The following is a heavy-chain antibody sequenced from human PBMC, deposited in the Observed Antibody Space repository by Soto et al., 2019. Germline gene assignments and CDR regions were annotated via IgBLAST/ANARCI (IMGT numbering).Heavy chain of an antibody. V-gene: IGHV1-69*01. CDR3: ARSPKTYFYYGMDV. Sequence: QVQLVQAGAEVKKPGSSVKVSCKASAGTFSSYAIIWVRQAPGQGLEWMGCIISIFGTAKYAQKLQGRVTIPADESTSTAYMELSSLSSENTAVYYCARSPKTYFYYGMDVWGQGTTVTVSS. J-gene: IGHJ6*02. CDR2: IISIFGTA. CDR1: AGTFSSYA.